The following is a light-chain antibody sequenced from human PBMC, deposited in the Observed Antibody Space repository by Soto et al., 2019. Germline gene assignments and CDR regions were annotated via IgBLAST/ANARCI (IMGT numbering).Light chain of an antibody. CDR1: QSLLHSNGYDY. CDR3: MQALQTPT. Sequence: DIVMTQSPLSLPVSPGEPASISCRSSQSLLHSNGYDYLNWYLQKPGQSPQLLIYLGSNRASGVPDRLSGSGSGTDFTLEISRVEAEDVGVYYCMQALQTPTFGGGTKVEIK. CDR2: LGS. J-gene: IGKJ4*01. V-gene: IGKV2-28*01.